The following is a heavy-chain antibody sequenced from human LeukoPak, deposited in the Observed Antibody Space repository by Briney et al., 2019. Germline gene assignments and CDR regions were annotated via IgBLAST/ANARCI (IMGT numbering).Heavy chain of an antibody. D-gene: IGHD3-22*01. CDR3: TFRGINYYDSGGFTY. Sequence: TGGSLRLSCAASGFTFSSYSMNWVRQAPGKGLEWVSSISSSSSYIYYADSVKGRFTISRDNAKNSLYLQMNSLRAEDTAVYYCTFRGINYYDSGGFTYWGQGTLVTVSS. J-gene: IGHJ4*02. CDR2: ISSSSSYI. CDR1: GFTFSSYS. V-gene: IGHV3-21*01.